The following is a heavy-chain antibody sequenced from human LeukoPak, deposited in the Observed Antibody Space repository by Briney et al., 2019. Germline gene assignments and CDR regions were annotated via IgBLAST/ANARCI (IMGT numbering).Heavy chain of an antibody. V-gene: IGHV3-30*04. D-gene: IGHD1-26*01. CDR1: GFTFSGYA. J-gene: IGHJ2*01. Sequence: GGSLRLSCAASGFTFSGYAMHWVRQAPGKGLEWLTVISTDGNDKHYADSVKGRFTISRDSSKNTLFLHMNTLRAEDTAIYYCAKDRTVGASYWYFDLWGRGTLVTVSS. CDR3: AKDRTVGASYWYFDL. CDR2: ISTDGNDK.